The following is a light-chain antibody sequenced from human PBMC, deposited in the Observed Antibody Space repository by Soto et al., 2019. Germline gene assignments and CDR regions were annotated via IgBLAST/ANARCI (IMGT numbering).Light chain of an antibody. CDR3: QSYDSSLSVV. CDR1: TSNIGAAYD. J-gene: IGLJ2*01. V-gene: IGLV1-40*01. Sequence: QSVLTQPPSVSGAPGQRITISCTGSTSNIGAAYDVQWYQQLPRTPPKLLIYANRNRPSGVPDRFSGSKSGTSASLAITGLQAEDEADYYCQSYDSSLSVVFGGGTKLTVL. CDR2: ANR.